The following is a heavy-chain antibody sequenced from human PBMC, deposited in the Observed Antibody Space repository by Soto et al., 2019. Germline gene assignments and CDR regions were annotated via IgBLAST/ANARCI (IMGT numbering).Heavy chain of an antibody. CDR1: GFSFNTYW. J-gene: IGHJ4*02. CDR3: ARRLGSGSYHFDC. CDR2: ISPDGSST. Sequence: GGSLRLSCATSGFSFNTYWMHWVRPAPGTGLVWVSRISPDGSSTKYADSVKGRFTISRDNAKNTLYLQMDSLRAEDTAVYYCARRLGSGSYHFDCWGQGTLVTVSS. V-gene: IGHV3-74*01. D-gene: IGHD3-10*01.